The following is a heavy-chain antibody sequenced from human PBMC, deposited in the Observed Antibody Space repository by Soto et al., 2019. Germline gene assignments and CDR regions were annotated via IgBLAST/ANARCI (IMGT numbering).Heavy chain of an antibody. V-gene: IGHV1-69*06. D-gene: IGHD2-15*01. CDR1: GGTFSSYA. CDR2: IIPIFGTA. Sequence: ASVKVSSKASGGTFSSYAISWVRQAPGQGLEWMGGIIPIFGTANYAQKFQGRVTITADKSTSTAYMELSSLRSEDTAVYYCARREDIVVVVAAIGLYYYGMDVWGQGTTVTVSS. J-gene: IGHJ6*02. CDR3: ARREDIVVVVAAIGLYYYGMDV.